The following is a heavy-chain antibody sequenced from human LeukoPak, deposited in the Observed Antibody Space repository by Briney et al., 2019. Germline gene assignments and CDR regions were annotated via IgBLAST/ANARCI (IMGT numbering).Heavy chain of an antibody. J-gene: IGHJ4*02. CDR1: GYTFTGYY. Sequence: ASVKVSCKASGYTFTGYYMHWVRQAPGQGLEWMRWINPNSGGTNYAQKFQGRVTMTRDTSISTAYMELSSLRSEDTAVYYCACEYSSSSGYVPLGRYWGQGTLVTVSS. CDR2: INPNSGGT. V-gene: IGHV1-2*02. CDR3: ACEYSSSSGYVPLGRY. D-gene: IGHD6-6*01.